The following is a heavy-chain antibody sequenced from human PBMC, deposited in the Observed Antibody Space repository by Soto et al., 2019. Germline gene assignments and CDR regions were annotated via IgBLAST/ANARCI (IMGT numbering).Heavy chain of an antibody. CDR1: GGSISSSSYY. Sequence: SETLSLTCTVSGGSISSSSYYWGWIRQPPGKGLEWIGSIYYSGSTYYNPSLKSRVTISVDTSKNQFSLKLSSVTAADTAVYYCARRRGFWSGYDYYYGMDVWGQGTTVTVSS. J-gene: IGHJ6*02. CDR3: ARRRGFWSGYDYYYGMDV. CDR2: IYYSGST. D-gene: IGHD3-3*01. V-gene: IGHV4-39*01.